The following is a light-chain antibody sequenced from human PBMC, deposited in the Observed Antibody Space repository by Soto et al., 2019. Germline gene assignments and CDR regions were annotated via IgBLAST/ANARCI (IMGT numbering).Light chain of an antibody. CDR3: QQYGSSPFFT. V-gene: IGKV3-20*01. CDR2: GAS. Sequence: EIVLTQSPGTLSLSPGERATLSCRASQSVSSTYLAWYQQKPGQAPRLLIYGASSRATGIPDRFSGSGSGTDFTLTISRLEPEDFEVYYCQQYGSSPFFTFGPGTKVDIK. J-gene: IGKJ3*01. CDR1: QSVSSTY.